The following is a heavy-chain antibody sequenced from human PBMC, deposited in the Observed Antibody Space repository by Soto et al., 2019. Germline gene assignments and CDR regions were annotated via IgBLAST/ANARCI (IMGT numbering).Heavy chain of an antibody. CDR1: GYTFTSYG. Sequence: KVSCKASGYTFTSYGISWVRQAPGQGLEWMGWISAYNGETIYAQKFQGRVTMTEDTSTDTAYMELSSLRSEDTAVYYCARCSGSLYFDYWGQGTLVTVSS. CDR3: ARCSGSLYFDY. D-gene: IGHD1-26*01. CDR2: ISAYNGET. J-gene: IGHJ4*02. V-gene: IGHV1-18*01.